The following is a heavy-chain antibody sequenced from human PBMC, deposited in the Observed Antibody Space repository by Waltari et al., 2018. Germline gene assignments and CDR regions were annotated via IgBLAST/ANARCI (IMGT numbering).Heavy chain of an antibody. D-gene: IGHD1-26*01. CDR1: GATLTKYS. Sequence: EEKLVASGVGLVKPGGSLRPSCAASGATLTKYSMHWIRQTPGKGLGWVSSISRSSSDIYYADSVRRRFTISRDNANNSLTLQMHSLRAEDTGLYYCARGWEPPTWFDSWGQGTLVTVSS. CDR3: ARGWEPPTWFDS. J-gene: IGHJ5*01. CDR2: ISRSSSDI. V-gene: IGHV3-21*02.